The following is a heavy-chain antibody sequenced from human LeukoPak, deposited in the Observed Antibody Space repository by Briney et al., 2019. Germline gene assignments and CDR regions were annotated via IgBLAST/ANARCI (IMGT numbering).Heavy chain of an antibody. CDR1: GGSISTYY. CDR2: IYYSGST. Sequence: SETLSLTCTVSGGSISTYYWSWIRHPPGKGLERIGYIYYSGSTNYNSSLKSRVTISIDTSKNQFSLRLSSVTAADTAVYYCARDNLADYFDYWGQGTLVTVSS. V-gene: IGHV4-59*01. J-gene: IGHJ4*02. CDR3: ARDNLADYFDY. D-gene: IGHD1-20*01.